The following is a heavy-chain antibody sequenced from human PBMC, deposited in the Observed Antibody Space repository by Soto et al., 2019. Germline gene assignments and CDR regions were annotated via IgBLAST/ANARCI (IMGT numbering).Heavy chain of an antibody. D-gene: IGHD3-10*01. CDR3: ASEGNRRGYDYGMDV. V-gene: IGHV1-69*01. Sequence: QVQLVQSGAEVKKPGSSVKVSCKASGGIFSSYAISWVRQAPGQGLEWMGGIIPIFGTANYAQKFQGRVTINADESTSTAYMELSSLRSEDTAVYYCASEGNRRGYDYGMDVWGQGTTVTVSS. CDR2: IIPIFGTA. CDR1: GGIFSSYA. J-gene: IGHJ6*02.